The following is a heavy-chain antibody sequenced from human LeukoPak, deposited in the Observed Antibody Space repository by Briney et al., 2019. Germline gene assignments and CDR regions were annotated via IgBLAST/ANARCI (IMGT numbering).Heavy chain of an antibody. D-gene: IGHD3-16*02. V-gene: IGHV1-18*01. J-gene: IGHJ4*02. Sequence: ASVKVSCKASGYTFTSYGISWVRQAPGQGLEWMGWISAYNGNTNYAQKLQGRVTMTTDTSTSTAYMELRSLRSDDTAVYYCARVVYDYVWGSYRAFFPYYFDYWGQGTLVTVSS. CDR3: ARVVYDYVWGSYRAFFPYYFDY. CDR1: GYTFTSYG. CDR2: ISAYNGNT.